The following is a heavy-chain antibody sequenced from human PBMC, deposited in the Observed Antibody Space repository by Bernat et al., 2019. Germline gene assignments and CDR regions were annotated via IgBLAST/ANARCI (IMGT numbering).Heavy chain of an antibody. D-gene: IGHD4-11*01. J-gene: IGHJ4*02. V-gene: IGHV3-15*01. Sequence: EVQLVESGGDLVKPGGSLRLSCASSGFTFSSSWMSWVRQAPGKGLEWVGCIKSKAGGETTEYAAPVKGRFTISRDNSINTLYMQMNSQKSEDTAVYFCAADTVDTLDQIDHWGQGTLVTVSS. CDR1: GFTFSSSW. CDR3: AADTVDTLDQIDH. CDR2: IKSKAGGETT.